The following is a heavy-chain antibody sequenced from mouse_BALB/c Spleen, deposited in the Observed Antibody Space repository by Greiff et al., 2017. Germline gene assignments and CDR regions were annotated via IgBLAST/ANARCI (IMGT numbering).Heavy chain of an antibody. V-gene: IGHV1-4*01. CDR1: GYTFTSYT. CDR3: ARGSPYAMDY. Sequence: QVQLQQSGAELARPGASVKMSCKASGYTFTSYTMHWVKQRPGQGLEWIGYINPSSDYTNYNQKFKSKATLTVDTSSSTAYMQLSSLASEDSALYYCARGSPYAMDYWGQGTSVTVSS. CDR2: INPSSDYT. J-gene: IGHJ4*01.